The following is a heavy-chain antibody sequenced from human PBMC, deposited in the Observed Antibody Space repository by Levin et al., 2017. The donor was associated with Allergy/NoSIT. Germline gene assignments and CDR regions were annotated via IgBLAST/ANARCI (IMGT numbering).Heavy chain of an antibody. V-gene: IGHV3-23*01. CDR3: AKEGGRAEAATGGVGYYYYGLDV. D-gene: IGHD6-13*01. CDR2: ISGSGGTT. CDR1: GFTFSSYA. Sequence: GGSLRLSCAASGFTFSSYAMRWLRQAPGRGLEWVAAISGSGGTTHYADSVKGRFTISRDNSNNTLYLQMNSLRAEDTAVYYCAKEGGRAEAATGGVGYYYYGLDVWGQGTTVTVSS. J-gene: IGHJ6*02.